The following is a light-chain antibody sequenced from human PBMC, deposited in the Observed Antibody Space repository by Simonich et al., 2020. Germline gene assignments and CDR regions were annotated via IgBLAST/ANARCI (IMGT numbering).Light chain of an antibody. CDR2: EDN. Sequence: NFMLTQPHSVSESPGKTVTISCTRSSGSIASNYVQWYQQRPGSAPTTVIYEDNQRPSGVPVRFAGSIDSSSNSASLTISGLKTEDEADYYCQSYDSSNHRGVFGGGTKLTVL. V-gene: IGLV6-57*03. CDR3: QSYDSSNHRGV. CDR1: SGSIASNY. J-gene: IGLJ2*01.